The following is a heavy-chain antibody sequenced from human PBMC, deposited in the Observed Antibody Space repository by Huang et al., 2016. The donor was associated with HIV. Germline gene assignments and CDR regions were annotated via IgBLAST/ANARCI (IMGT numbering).Heavy chain of an antibody. D-gene: IGHD5-18*01. Sequence: QVQLVESGGGVVQPGRSLRLSCAASGFPFNNHAMHWGRQAPGKGLDWVAVISNDGRNNYYADSVKGRFTISRDSSKSTLFLHMTSLRTEDTAVYYCARAKDTWDAYDIWGQGTMVIVSS. CDR3: ARAKDTWDAYDI. J-gene: IGHJ3*02. CDR2: ISNDGRNN. CDR1: GFPFNNHA. V-gene: IGHV3-30*04.